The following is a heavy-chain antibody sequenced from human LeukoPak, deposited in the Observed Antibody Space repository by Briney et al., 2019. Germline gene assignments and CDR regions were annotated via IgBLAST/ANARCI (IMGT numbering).Heavy chain of an antibody. CDR1: GFTFDDYG. CDR2: IRYDGSNK. D-gene: IGHD1-26*01. J-gene: IGHJ6*03. CDR3: AKSALIVGATSGADDYYYYMDV. V-gene: IGHV3-30*02. Sequence: PGGSLRLSCAASGFTFDDYGMSWVRQAPGKGLEWVAFIRYDGSNKYYADSVKGRFTISRDNSKNTLYLQMNSLRAEDTAVYYCAKSALIVGATSGADDYYYYMDVWGKGTTVTVSS.